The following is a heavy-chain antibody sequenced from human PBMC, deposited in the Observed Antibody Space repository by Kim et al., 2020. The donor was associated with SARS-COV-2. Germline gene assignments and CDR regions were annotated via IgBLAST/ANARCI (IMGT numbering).Heavy chain of an antibody. J-gene: IGHJ6*02. D-gene: IGHD3-10*01. CDR2: IYYSGST. Sequence: SETLSLTCTVSGGSISSYYWSWIRQPPGKGLEWIGYIYYSGSTNYNPSLKSRVTISVDTSKNQFSLKLSSVTAADTAVYYCARLGVRGVVWALDYYYYYGMDVWGQGTTVTVSS. V-gene: IGHV4-59*08. CDR1: GGSISSYY. CDR3: ARLGVRGVVWALDYYYYYGMDV.